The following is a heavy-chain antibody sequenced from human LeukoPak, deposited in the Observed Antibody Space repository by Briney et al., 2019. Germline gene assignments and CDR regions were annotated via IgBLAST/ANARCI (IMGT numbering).Heavy chain of an antibody. CDR1: GYTLTELS. Sequence: RASVKVSCKVSGYTLTELSMHWVRQAPGQGLEWMGWINPNSGGTNYAQKFQGRVTMTRDTSISTAYMELSRLRSDDTAVYYCARVDGYGDYVIDYWGQGTLVTVSS. D-gene: IGHD4-17*01. J-gene: IGHJ4*02. CDR2: INPNSGGT. V-gene: IGHV1-2*02. CDR3: ARVDGYGDYVIDY.